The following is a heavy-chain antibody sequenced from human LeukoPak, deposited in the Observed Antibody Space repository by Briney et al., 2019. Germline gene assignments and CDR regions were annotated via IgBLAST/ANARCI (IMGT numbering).Heavy chain of an antibody. V-gene: IGHV3-23*01. CDR3: AHGSMVRGSHPNYYYYGMDV. Sequence: GGSLRLSCAASGFTFSSYVMSWVRQAPGKGLEWVAALTSSSDTTYYGDSVKGRFTISRDNSKNTLYLQMNSLRAEDTAVYYCAHGSMVRGSHPNYYYYGMDVWGQGTTVTVSS. J-gene: IGHJ6*02. D-gene: IGHD3-10*01. CDR1: GFTFSSYV. CDR2: LTSSSDTT.